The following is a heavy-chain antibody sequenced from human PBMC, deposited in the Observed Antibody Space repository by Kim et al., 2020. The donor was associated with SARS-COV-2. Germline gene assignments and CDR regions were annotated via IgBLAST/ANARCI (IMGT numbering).Heavy chain of an antibody. Sequence: NYAQKLQGRVTMTTDTSTSTAYMELRSLRSDDTAVYYCARDLDYGDNTDYWGQGTLVTVSS. D-gene: IGHD4-17*01. V-gene: IGHV1-18*01. J-gene: IGHJ4*02. CDR3: ARDLDYGDNTDY.